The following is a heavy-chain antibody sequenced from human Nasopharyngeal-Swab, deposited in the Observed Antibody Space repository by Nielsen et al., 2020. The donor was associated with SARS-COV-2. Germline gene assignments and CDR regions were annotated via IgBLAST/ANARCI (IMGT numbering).Heavy chain of an antibody. CDR3: AREGVVVPAAILPPFYYFDY. Sequence: WIRQPPGKGLEWVANIKQDGSEKYYVDSVKGRFTISRDNAKSSLYLQMNSLRAEDTAVYNCAREGVVVPAAILPPFYYFDYWGQGTLVTVSS. CDR2: IKQDGSEK. J-gene: IGHJ4*02. D-gene: IGHD2-2*02. V-gene: IGHV3-7*01.